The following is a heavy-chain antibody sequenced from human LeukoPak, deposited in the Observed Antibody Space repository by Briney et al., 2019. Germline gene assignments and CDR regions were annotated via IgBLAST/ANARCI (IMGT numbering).Heavy chain of an antibody. D-gene: IGHD6-13*01. Sequence: PSETLSLTCAVYGGSFSGYYWSWIRQPPGKGLEWIGEINHSGSTNYNPSLKSRVIISVDTSKNQFSLKLSSVTAADTAVYYCARVLAHSSRWSQRYAAFDIWGQGKMVTVSS. J-gene: IGHJ3*02. V-gene: IGHV4-34*01. CDR3: ARVLAHSSRWSQRYAAFDI. CDR2: INHSGST. CDR1: GGSFSGYY.